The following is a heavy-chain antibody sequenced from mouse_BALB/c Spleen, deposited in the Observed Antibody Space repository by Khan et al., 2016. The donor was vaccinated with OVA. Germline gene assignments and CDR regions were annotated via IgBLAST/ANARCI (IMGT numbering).Heavy chain of an antibody. CDR3: GRSTYRYALAY. CDR1: GDSISSGY. D-gene: IGHD2-14*01. J-gene: IGHJ3*01. Sequence: EVQLQESGPSLVQPSQTLSLTCSVTGDSISSGYWSWIRKFPGNKLEYMGYMISSGYTYYNPSLKSRLSITRHTSKNQYYLQLNSVTTEDTVTYYCGRSTYRYALAYWGQGTKVTVSA. CDR2: MISSGYT. V-gene: IGHV3-8*02.